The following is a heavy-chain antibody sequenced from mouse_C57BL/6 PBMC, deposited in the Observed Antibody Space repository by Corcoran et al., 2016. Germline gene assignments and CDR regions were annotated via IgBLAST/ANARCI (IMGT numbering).Heavy chain of an antibody. Sequence: QIQLVQSGPELKKPGETVKISCKASGYTFTEYPMHWVKQAPGKGFKWMGMIYTDTGEPTYAEEFKGRFAFSLETSASTAYLQINNLKNEDTAPYVGVSLAYGSSPWFADGGQGTLVTVSA. D-gene: IGHD1-1*01. CDR1: GYTFTEYP. V-gene: IGHV9-1*01. J-gene: IGHJ3*01. CDR2: IYTDTGEP. CDR3: VSLAYGSSPWFAD.